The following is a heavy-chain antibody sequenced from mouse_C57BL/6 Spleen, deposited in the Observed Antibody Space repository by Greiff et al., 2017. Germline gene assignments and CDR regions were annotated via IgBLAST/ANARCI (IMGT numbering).Heavy chain of an antibody. CDR2: INPYNGGT. J-gene: IGHJ3*01. D-gene: IGHD2-4*01. Sequence: VQLQQSGPVLVKPGASVKMSCKASGYTFTDYYMNWVKQSHGKGLEWIGVINPYNGGTSYNQKFKGKATLTVDKSSSTAYMELNSLTSEDSAVYYCARSDYDYDGAYWGQGTLVTVSA. V-gene: IGHV1-19*01. CDR3: ARSDYDYDGAY. CDR1: GYTFTDYY.